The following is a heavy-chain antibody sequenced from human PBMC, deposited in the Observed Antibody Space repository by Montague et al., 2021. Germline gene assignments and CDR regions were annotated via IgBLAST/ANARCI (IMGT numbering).Heavy chain of an antibody. V-gene: IGHV6-1*01. Sequence: CAISGDSVSSNDATWNWNRQSPSRGLEWQRRTYYRSKWYNEYAISVKSRITVNPDTSKNQFSLLLNSVTPEDTAVYYCARGWQKRFDPWGQGTLVTVSS. CDR2: TYYRSKWYN. CDR3: ARGWQKRFDP. CDR1: GDSVSSNDAT. D-gene: IGHD5-24*01. J-gene: IGHJ5*02.